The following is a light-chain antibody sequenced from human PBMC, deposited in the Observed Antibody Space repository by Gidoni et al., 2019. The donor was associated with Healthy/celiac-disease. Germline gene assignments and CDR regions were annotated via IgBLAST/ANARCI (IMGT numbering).Light chain of an antibody. Sequence: SVSPGQTASITCSGDKLGDKYACWYQQKPGQSPVLVIYQDSKRPSGIPERFSGSNSGNTATLTISGTQAMDEADYYCQAWDSSTAVFGGGTKLTGL. J-gene: IGLJ2*01. CDR1: KLGDKY. CDR2: QDS. CDR3: QAWDSSTAV. V-gene: IGLV3-1*01.